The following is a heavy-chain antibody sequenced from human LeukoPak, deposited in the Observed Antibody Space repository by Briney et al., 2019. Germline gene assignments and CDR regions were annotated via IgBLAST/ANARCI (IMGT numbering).Heavy chain of an antibody. D-gene: IGHD3-9*01. CDR2: ISGSGGST. Sequence: GGSLRLSCAASGFTFGSYAMSWVRQAPGKGLEWVSAISGSGGSTYYADSVKGRFTISRDNSKNTLYLQMNSLRAEDTAVYYCATATYYDILTGYYDYWGQGTLVTVSS. V-gene: IGHV3-23*01. CDR1: GFTFGSYA. CDR3: ATATYYDILTGYYDY. J-gene: IGHJ4*02.